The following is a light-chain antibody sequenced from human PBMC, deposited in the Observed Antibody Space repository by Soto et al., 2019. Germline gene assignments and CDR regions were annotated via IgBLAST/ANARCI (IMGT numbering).Light chain of an antibody. CDR3: QVWDDSTDHIYV. V-gene: IGLV3-21*02. CDR2: DDT. J-gene: IGLJ1*01. CDR1: NVGSKG. Sequence: SYELTQPPSVSVAPGQTARITCGGNNVGSKGVHWYQQKSGQAPVVVVYDDTDRPSGIPERFSGSNSGNTATLTISRVEAGDEADYYCQVWDDSTDHIYVFGTGTKLTVL.